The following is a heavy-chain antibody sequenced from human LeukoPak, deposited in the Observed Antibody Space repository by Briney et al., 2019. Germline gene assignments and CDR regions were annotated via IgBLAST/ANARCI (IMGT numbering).Heavy chain of an antibody. CDR2: IYYSGST. CDR3: ARVRIAAAGTGLYFDY. Sequence: PETLSLTCTVSGGSISSYFWSWIRQPPRKGLEWIGYIYYSGSTNYNPSLKSRVTISVDTSKNQFSLKLSSVTAADTAVYYCARVRIAAAGTGLYFDYWGQGTLVTVSS. V-gene: IGHV4-59*01. J-gene: IGHJ4*02. D-gene: IGHD6-13*01. CDR1: GGSISSYF.